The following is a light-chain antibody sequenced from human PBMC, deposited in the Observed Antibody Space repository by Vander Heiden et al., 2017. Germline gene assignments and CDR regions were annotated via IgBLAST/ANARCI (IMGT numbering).Light chain of an antibody. V-gene: IGKV2-30*01. CDR1: HILDSTDENTY. J-gene: IGKJ2*01. CDR2: KVS. CDR3: MQGTHWPYT. Sequence: LTPSPPSLPFTLGKPASISCSSKHILDSTDENTYLDWFQQKPGQSPRRLIYKVSNRDSGVPDRFSGSGSGTDFTLKISRVEAEDVGVYYCMQGTHWPYTFGQGTKLEIK.